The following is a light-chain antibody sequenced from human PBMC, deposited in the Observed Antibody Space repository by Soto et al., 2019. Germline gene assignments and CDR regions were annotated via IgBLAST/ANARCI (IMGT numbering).Light chain of an antibody. CDR3: QQSYSTLTLT. V-gene: IGKV1-39*01. Sequence: DIQMTQSPSSLSASVGDRVTITCRASQSISSYLNWYQQKPGKAPKLLIYAASSLQSGVPSRFSGSGSGTDFTLIISSLQHEDFASYYCQQSYSTLTLTFGPGTKVDIK. J-gene: IGKJ3*01. CDR2: AAS. CDR1: QSISSY.